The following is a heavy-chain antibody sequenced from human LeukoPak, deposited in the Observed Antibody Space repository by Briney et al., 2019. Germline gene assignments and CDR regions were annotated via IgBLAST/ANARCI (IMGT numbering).Heavy chain of an antibody. CDR3: AKGQQWLAYFDY. CDR1: GFTFDDYA. Sequence: GGSLRLSCAASGFTFDDYAMHWVRQAPGKGLEWVSGISWNSGSIGYADSVKGRFTISRDNAKNSPYLQMNSLRAEDTALYYCAKGQQWLAYFDYWGQGTLVTVSS. V-gene: IGHV3-9*01. J-gene: IGHJ4*02. D-gene: IGHD6-19*01. CDR2: ISWNSGSI.